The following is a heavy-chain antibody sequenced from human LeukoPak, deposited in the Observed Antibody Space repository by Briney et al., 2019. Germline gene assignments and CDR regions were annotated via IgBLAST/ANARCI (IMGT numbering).Heavy chain of an antibody. CDR2: ISAYNGNT. J-gene: IGHJ4*02. CDR1: GYTFTSYG. Sequence: WASVKVSCKASGYTFTSYGISWVRQPPGQGLEWMGWISAYNGNTNYAQKLKGRVTMTTDTSTSTAYMELRSLRSDDTAVYYCAGVRGLYYYDSSQYFDYWGQGTLVTVSS. D-gene: IGHD3-22*01. V-gene: IGHV1-18*01. CDR3: AGVRGLYYYDSSQYFDY.